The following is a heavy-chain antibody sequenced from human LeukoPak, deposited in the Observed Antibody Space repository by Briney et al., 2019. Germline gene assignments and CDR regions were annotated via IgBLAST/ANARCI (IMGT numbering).Heavy chain of an antibody. CDR1: GGSISSSSYY. D-gene: IGHD3-3*01. CDR3: ARVFSLRDFWSGYPYQIYYMDV. CDR2: IYYSGST. Sequence: PSETLSLTCTVSGGSISSSSYYWGWIRQPPGKGLEWIGSIYYSGSTYYNPSLKSRVTISVDKSKNQFSLKLSSVTAADTAVYYCARVFSLRDFWSGYPYQIYYMDVWGKGTTVTVFS. J-gene: IGHJ6*03. V-gene: IGHV4-39*07.